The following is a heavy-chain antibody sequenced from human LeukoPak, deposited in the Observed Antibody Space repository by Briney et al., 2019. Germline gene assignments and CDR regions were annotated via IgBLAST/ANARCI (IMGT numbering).Heavy chain of an antibody. CDR1: GGSISTYY. CDR3: AWGSSGYYQLFDY. D-gene: IGHD3-22*01. Sequence: PSETLSLTCTVSGGSISTYYWSWIRQPPGKGLEWIGYIYYSGSTNYNPSLKSRVTISVDTSKNQFSLKLSSVTAADTAVYYCAWGSSGYYQLFDYWGQGILVTVSS. J-gene: IGHJ4*02. V-gene: IGHV4-59*08. CDR2: IYYSGST.